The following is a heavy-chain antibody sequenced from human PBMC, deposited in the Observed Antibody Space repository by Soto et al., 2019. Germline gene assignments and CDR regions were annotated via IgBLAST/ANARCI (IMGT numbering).Heavy chain of an antibody. J-gene: IGHJ4*02. CDR2: ISGGGRI. V-gene: IGHV3-23*01. Sequence: PGGSLRLSCAASGFTLRSYAMTWVRQAPGMGLEWISAISGGGRIYYADSVKGRFTISRDNSKNTLYLQMNSLRAEDTAVYYCAKCASGSGSCQERFNDYWGQGTLVTVSS. CDR1: GFTLRSYA. D-gene: IGHD6-19*01. CDR3: AKCASGSGSCQERFNDY.